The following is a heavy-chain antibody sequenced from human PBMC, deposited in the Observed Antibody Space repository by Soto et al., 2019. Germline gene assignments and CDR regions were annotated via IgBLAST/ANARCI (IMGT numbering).Heavy chain of an antibody. D-gene: IGHD3-22*01. CDR1: GGSFSGYY. CDR2: INHSGST. J-gene: IGHJ6*02. V-gene: IGHV4-34*01. Sequence: PSETLSLTCAVYGGSFSGYYWSWIRQPPGKGLEWIGEINHSGSTNYNPSLKSRVTISVDTSKNQFSLKLSSVTAADTAVYYCARGWGGSSGYSLYYYYGMDVWGQGTTVTVSS. CDR3: ARGWGGSSGYSLYYYYGMDV.